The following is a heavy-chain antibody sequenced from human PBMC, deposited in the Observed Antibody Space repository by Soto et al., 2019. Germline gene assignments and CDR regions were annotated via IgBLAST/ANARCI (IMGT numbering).Heavy chain of an antibody. V-gene: IGHV3-30-3*01. Sequence: PGGSLRLSCVASGFTFSSYAMHWVRQAPGKGLEWVAVISYDGSNKYYADSVKGRFTISRDNSKSTLYLQMNSLRAEDTAVYYCARTVPLRFLIRYGMDVWGQGTTVTVSS. CDR1: GFTFSSYA. D-gene: IGHD3-3*01. CDR3: ARTVPLRFLIRYGMDV. CDR2: ISYDGSNK. J-gene: IGHJ6*02.